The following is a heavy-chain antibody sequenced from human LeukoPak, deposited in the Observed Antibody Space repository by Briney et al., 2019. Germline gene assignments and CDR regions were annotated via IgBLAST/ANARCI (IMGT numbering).Heavy chain of an antibody. Sequence: PGGSLRLSCAASGFTFSSYWVSWVRQAPGKGLEWVANIKQDGSEKYYVDSVKGRFTISRDNAKDSLYLQMNSLRAEDTAVYYCARDLTDPPYYYYYIDVWGKGTTVTISS. CDR3: ARDLTDPPYYYYYIDV. CDR1: GFTFSSYW. CDR2: IKQDGSEK. J-gene: IGHJ6*03. V-gene: IGHV3-7*01.